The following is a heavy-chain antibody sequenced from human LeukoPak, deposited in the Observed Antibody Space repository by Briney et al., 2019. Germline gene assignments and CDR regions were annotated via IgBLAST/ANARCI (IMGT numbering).Heavy chain of an antibody. CDR3: ARGIWRSAYYYDSSGYYWFDP. V-gene: IGHV1-8*03. CDR2: MNPNSGNT. Sequence: ASVKVSCKASGYTFTSYDINWVRQATGQGLEWMGWMNPNSGNTGYAQKFQGRVTITRNTSISTAYMELSSLRSEDTAVYYCARGIWRSAYYYDSSGYYWFDPWGQGTLVTVSS. J-gene: IGHJ5*02. CDR1: GYTFTSYD. D-gene: IGHD3-22*01.